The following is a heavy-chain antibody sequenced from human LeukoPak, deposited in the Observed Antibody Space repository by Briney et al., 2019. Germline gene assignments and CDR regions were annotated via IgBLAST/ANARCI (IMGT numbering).Heavy chain of an antibody. J-gene: IGHJ4*02. V-gene: IGHV4-38-2*01. Sequence: SETLSLTPAVSGYSLTSGYYWGWLRQPPGKGLQWNGSIYHSGSTYYNPSIKSRVTISVDTSKNQFSLKLSSVTAADTAVYYCARTPTTVVTYYFDYWGQGTLVTVSS. CDR1: GYSLTSGYY. CDR3: ARTPTTVVTYYFDY. CDR2: IYHSGST. D-gene: IGHD4-23*01.